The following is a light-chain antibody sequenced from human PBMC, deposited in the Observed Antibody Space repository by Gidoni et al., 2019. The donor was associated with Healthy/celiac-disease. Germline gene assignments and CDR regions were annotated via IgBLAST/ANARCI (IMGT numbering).Light chain of an antibody. Sequence: EILSTQPPATLSLSPGERATLSCRASQSVSSYLAWYQQKPGQAPRLLIYDASNRATGIPAGFSGSRSGTNFTITISSRVADDFAVDYCRQRSSWPWTFGEGTKVEIK. V-gene: IGKV3-11*01. CDR2: DAS. J-gene: IGKJ1*01. CDR1: QSVSSY. CDR3: RQRSSWPWT.